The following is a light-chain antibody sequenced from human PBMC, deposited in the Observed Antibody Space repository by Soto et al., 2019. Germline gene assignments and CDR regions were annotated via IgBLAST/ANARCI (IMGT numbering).Light chain of an antibody. Sequence: EIIMTQSPATLSVSPGEGVTLSCRASQGIGDTLAWYQHKPGQTPRLLIYDTSTRATGVPARFSGSRSGTEFTLTINSLQSEDFAVYYCQQYGRSPFTFGPGTKVDIK. V-gene: IGKV3-15*01. J-gene: IGKJ3*01. CDR3: QQYGRSPFT. CDR2: DTS. CDR1: QGIGDT.